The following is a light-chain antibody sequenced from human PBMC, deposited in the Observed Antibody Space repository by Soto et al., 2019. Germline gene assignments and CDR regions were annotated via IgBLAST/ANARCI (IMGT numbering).Light chain of an antibody. J-gene: IGLJ1*01. CDR1: SSEVGGYNS. CDR2: NVS. Sequence: QSALTQPASVSGSPGQSIAISCTGTSSEVGGYNSVSWYQQHPGKAPKLMIYNVSNRPSGVSDRFSGSKSCNTSSLTISWLQAEDEADYYCSSYTSSNTYVFGTGTKVTVL. CDR3: SSYTSSNTYV. V-gene: IGLV2-14*03.